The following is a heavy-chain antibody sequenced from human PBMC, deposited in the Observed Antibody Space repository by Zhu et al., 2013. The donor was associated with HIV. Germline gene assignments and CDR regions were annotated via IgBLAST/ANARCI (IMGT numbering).Heavy chain of an antibody. D-gene: IGHD3-22*01. CDR2: IIPIFGTA. V-gene: IGHV1-69*01. CDR1: GGTFSSYA. J-gene: IGHJ4*02. Sequence: QVQLVQSGAEVKKPGSSVKVSCKASGGTFSSYAISWVRQAPGQGLEWMGGIIPIFGTANYAQKFQGRVTITADESTSTAYMELSSLRSEDTAVYYCARDAANYYYDSSGSTPETDYWGRGNPGHRLL. CDR3: ARDAANYYYDSSGSTPETDY.